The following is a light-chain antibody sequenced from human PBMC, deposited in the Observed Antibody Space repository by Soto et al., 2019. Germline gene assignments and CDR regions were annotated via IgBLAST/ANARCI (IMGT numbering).Light chain of an antibody. V-gene: IGLV1-40*01. J-gene: IGLJ2*01. Sequence: QSVLTQPPSVSGAPGQRVTIYCTGSSSNIGAGYDVHWYLQLPGTAPKLLIYGNINRPSGVPDRFSGSKSGTSASLPITGLQAEDEADYYCQSYDSSLSGVVFGGGTKLTVL. CDR2: GNI. CDR1: SSNIGAGYD. CDR3: QSYDSSLSGVV.